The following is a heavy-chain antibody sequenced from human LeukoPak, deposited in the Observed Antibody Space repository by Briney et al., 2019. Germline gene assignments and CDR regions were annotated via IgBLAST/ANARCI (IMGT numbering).Heavy chain of an antibody. D-gene: IGHD3-22*01. CDR3: ARDQYYDSKGWFDP. CDR1: GYTFTSYG. V-gene: IGHV1-18*01. Sequence: ASVKVSCKASGYTFTSYGISWVRQAPGQGLEWMGWISAYNGNTNYAQKLQGRVTMTTDPSTSTAYMELRSLRSDDTAVYYCARDQYYDSKGWFDPWGQGTLVTVSS. CDR2: ISAYNGNT. J-gene: IGHJ5*02.